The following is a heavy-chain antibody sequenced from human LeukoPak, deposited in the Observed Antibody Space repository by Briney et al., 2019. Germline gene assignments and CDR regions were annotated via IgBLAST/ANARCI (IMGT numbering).Heavy chain of an antibody. D-gene: IGHD6-19*01. J-gene: IGHJ4*02. V-gene: IGHV3-7*03. Sequence: GGSLRLSCTASGFTFSSHWMTWVRQPPGKGLEWVANIKEDGSVKYYVDSVKGRFTISRDNTKNALYLQMNSLRADDTAVYFCARDSTWLLDYWGQGTLIPGSS. CDR1: GFTFSSHW. CDR2: IKEDGSVK. CDR3: ARDSTWLLDY.